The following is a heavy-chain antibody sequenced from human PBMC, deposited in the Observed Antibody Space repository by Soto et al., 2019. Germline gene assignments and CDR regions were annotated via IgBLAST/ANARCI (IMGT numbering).Heavy chain of an antibody. D-gene: IGHD3-10*01. Sequence: GGFLRLSCAASGFTFSTYGMHWVRQAPGKGLEWVAVIWYDGTNPYYADSVKGRFTISRDNSKNTLYLQMNSLSAEDTAMYYCARRRFGDLLIDYWGRGTLVTVSS. CDR3: ARRRFGDLLIDY. CDR2: IWYDGTNP. V-gene: IGHV3-33*01. J-gene: IGHJ4*02. CDR1: GFTFSTYG.